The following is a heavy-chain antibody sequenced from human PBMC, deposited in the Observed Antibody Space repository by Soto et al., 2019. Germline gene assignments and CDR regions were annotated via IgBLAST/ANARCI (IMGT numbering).Heavy chain of an antibody. CDR3: AKEPDYYYGMDV. CDR2: ISSSSSYI. Sequence: GGSLRLSCAASGFTFSSYVMNWVRQAPGKGLEWVSSISSSSSYIYYADSAKGRFTISRDNAKNSLYLQMNSLRAEDTAVYYCAKEPDYYYGMDVWGQGTTVTVS. V-gene: IGHV3-21*01. CDR1: GFTFSSYV. J-gene: IGHJ6*02.